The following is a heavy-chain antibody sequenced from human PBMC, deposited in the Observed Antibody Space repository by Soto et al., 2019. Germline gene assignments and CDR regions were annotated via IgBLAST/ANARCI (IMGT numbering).Heavy chain of an antibody. CDR3: ARPTAMAYNWFDP. CDR1: GFTFSSYW. V-gene: IGHV3-7*04. D-gene: IGHD5-18*01. CDR2: IKQDGSEK. J-gene: IGHJ5*02. Sequence: EVQLVESGGGLVQPGGSLRLSCAASGFTFSSYWMSWVRQAPGKGLEWVANIKQDGSEKYYVDSVKGRFTISRDNHKNSLYLQMNSMRAEDTAVYYCARPTAMAYNWFDPWGQGTLVTVSS.